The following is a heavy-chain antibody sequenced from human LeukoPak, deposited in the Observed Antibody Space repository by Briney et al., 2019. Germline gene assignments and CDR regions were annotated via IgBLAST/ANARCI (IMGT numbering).Heavy chain of an antibody. J-gene: IGHJ4*02. Sequence: SETLSLTCTVSGGSISSYYWSWIRQSPGKGLEWIGYIYYSGSTNYNPSLKSRVTISVDTSKNQFSLKLSSVTAADTAVHYCARVGYSGYVWGQGTLVTISS. CDR2: IYYSGST. CDR3: ARVGYSGYV. V-gene: IGHV4-59*01. D-gene: IGHD5-12*01. CDR1: GGSISSYY.